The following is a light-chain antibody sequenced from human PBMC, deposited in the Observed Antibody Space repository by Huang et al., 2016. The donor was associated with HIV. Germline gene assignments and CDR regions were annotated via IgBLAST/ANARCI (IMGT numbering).Light chain of an antibody. Sequence: DIVMTQSPLSLPVTPGEPASISCRSSQSLLQDKGQNYLDWYLQKPGQSPQLLIYMAFYRASGVPDRFSGSGSGTDFTLKISRVEAEDVGVYYCMQALQTPYTFGQGTKLEIK. CDR2: MAF. CDR3: MQALQTPYT. CDR1: QSLLQDKGQNY. J-gene: IGKJ2*01. V-gene: IGKV2-28*01.